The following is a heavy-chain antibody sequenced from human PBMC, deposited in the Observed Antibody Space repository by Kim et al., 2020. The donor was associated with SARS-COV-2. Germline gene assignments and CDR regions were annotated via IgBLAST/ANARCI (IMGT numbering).Heavy chain of an antibody. D-gene: IGHD7-27*01. CDR1: GGTFSSYA. Sequence: SVKVSCKASGGTFSSYAISWVRQAPGQGLEWMGGIIPIFGPANYAQKFQGRVTITADESTSTAYMELSSLRSEDTAVYYRAREAGEGGYYYGMDVWGQGTTVTVSS. CDR2: IIPIFGPA. V-gene: IGHV1-69*13. J-gene: IGHJ6*02. CDR3: AREAGEGGYYYGMDV.